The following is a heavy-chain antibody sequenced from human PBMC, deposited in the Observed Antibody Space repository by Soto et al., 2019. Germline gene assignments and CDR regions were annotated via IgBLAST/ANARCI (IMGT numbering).Heavy chain of an antibody. CDR2: MNHNSGNT. J-gene: IGHJ6*02. Sequence: QVQLVQSGAEVKKPGASVKVSCQASGYTFTSYDINWVRQATGQGLGWMGWMNHNSGNTGYAQKFQGRVTMTRNTSISTAYMELSSLRSEDAAVYYCARGGGIAHGMDVWGQGTTVTVSS. D-gene: IGHD1-20*01. CDR3: ARGGGIAHGMDV. CDR1: GYTFTSYD. V-gene: IGHV1-8*01.